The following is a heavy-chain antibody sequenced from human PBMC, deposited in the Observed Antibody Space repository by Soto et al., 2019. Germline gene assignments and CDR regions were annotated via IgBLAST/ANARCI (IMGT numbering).Heavy chain of an antibody. CDR2: ISGSGGST. J-gene: IGHJ4*02. CDR1: GFTFSSYA. D-gene: IGHD2-15*01. V-gene: IGHV3-23*01. Sequence: EVQLLESGGGLVQPGGSLRLSCAASGFTFSSYAMSWVRQAPGKGLEWVSAISGSGGSTYYADSVKGRFTISRDNSKNTLYLQMNSLRAEDAAVYYCAKEKFYSSGGSPLGDYWGQGTLVTVSS. CDR3: AKEKFYSSGGSPLGDY.